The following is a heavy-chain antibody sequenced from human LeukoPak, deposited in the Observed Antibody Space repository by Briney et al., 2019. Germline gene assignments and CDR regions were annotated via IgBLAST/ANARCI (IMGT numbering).Heavy chain of an antibody. V-gene: IGHV4-31*03. CDR1: GGSISSSGYY. Sequence: SENLSLTCTVSGGSISSSGYYWSWIRQHPGKGLEWIGYIYYSGSTYYNPSLKSRVTISVDTSKNQFSLKLSSVTAADTAVYYCARVSYSSSWYEVAYYFDYWGQGTLVTVSS. D-gene: IGHD6-13*01. CDR3: ARVSYSSSWYEVAYYFDY. J-gene: IGHJ4*02. CDR2: IYYSGST.